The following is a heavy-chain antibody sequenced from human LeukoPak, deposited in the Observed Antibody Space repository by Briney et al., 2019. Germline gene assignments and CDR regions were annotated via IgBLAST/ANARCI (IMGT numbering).Heavy chain of an antibody. CDR2: MNPNSGNT. Sequence: ASVKVSCKASGYTFTSYDINWVRQATGQGLEWMGWMNPNSGNTGYAQKFQGRVTITRNTSISTAYMELSSLRSEDTAVYYCARGLVGPLRQPGDYWGQGTLVTVSS. D-gene: IGHD1-26*01. J-gene: IGHJ4*02. CDR1: GYTFTSYD. CDR3: ARGLVGPLRQPGDY. V-gene: IGHV1-8*03.